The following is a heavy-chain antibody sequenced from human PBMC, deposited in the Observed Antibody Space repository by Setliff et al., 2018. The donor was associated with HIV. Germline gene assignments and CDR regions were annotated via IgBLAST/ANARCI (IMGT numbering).Heavy chain of an antibody. D-gene: IGHD3-10*01. CDR1: GFTFSNYG. CDR2: ISYHERDS. J-gene: IGHJ6*03. CDR3: ARVADPRVIPYHYYMDV. Sequence: PGGSLRLSCAASGFTFSNYGMQWVRQAPGKGLEWVAIISYHERDSFYADSVKGRFTISRDNAKNSLYLQMNSLRAEDTAVYYCARVADPRVIPYHYYMDVWGTGTTVTVSS. V-gene: IGHV3-30*03.